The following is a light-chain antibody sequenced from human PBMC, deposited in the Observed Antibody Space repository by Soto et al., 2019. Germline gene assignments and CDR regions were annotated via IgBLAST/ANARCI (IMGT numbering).Light chain of an antibody. V-gene: IGKV1D-12*01. CDR1: QGINNW. Sequence: DIQVTQSPSSVSASVGDRVTITCRASQGINNWLAWYQQKPGKAPKLLIYTTSNLQSGVPSRFSGSGSGTDFTLTISILQPEDFATYYCQQANSFPLTFGGGTKVEIK. CDR2: TTS. CDR3: QQANSFPLT. J-gene: IGKJ4*01.